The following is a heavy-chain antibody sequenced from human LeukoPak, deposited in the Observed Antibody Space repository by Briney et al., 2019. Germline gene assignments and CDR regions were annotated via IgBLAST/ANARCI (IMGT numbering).Heavy chain of an antibody. CDR1: GGSISSSSYY. CDR2: IYYSGST. D-gene: IGHD5-12*01. J-gene: IGHJ4*02. Sequence: PSETLSLTCTVSGGSISSSSYYWGWIRQPPGKGLEWIGSIYYSGSTYYNPSLESRVTISVDTSKNQFSLKLSSVTAADTAVYYCARHQGSGYDYWGQGTLVTVSS. V-gene: IGHV4-39*01. CDR3: ARHQGSGYDY.